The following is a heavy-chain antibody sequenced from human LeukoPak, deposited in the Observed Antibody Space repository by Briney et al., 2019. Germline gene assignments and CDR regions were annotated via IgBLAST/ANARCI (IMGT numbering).Heavy chain of an antibody. D-gene: IGHD2-15*01. J-gene: IGHJ4*02. Sequence: SSVKVSCKASGGTFSSYAISWVRQAPGQGLEWMGRIIPILGIANYAQKFQGRVTITADKSTSTAYMELSSLRSEDTAVYYCASRSSVAASGPGWGQGTLVTVSS. V-gene: IGHV1-69*04. CDR1: GGTFSSYA. CDR3: ASRSSVAASGPG. CDR2: IIPILGIA.